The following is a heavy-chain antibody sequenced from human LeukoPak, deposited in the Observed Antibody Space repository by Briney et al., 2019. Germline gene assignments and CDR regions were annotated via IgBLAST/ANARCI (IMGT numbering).Heavy chain of an antibody. Sequence: SETLSLTCTVSGGSISSYYWSWIRQPPGKGLEWIGYIYYSGSTNYNPSLKSRVTISVDTSKNQFSLKLSPVTAADTAVYYCARQELLPPYYYMDVWGKGTTVTVSS. V-gene: IGHV4-59*01. J-gene: IGHJ6*03. CDR3: ARQELLPPYYYMDV. CDR2: IYYSGST. CDR1: GGSISSYY. D-gene: IGHD1-26*01.